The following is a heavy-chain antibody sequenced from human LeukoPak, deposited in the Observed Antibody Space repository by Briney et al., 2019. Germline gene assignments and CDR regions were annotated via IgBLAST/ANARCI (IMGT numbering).Heavy chain of an antibody. V-gene: IGHV3-23*01. Sequence: GGSLGLSCAVSGLTFSSCAMSWVRRARTRGREWVWARSGSGCSTYYADSAKESLTISRDNSKNTLYLQMNRLRAEDTAVYYCAKAPSIAAAGTSAFDIWGQGTMVTVSS. CDR2: RSGSGCST. CDR3: AKAPSIAAAGTSAFDI. J-gene: IGHJ3*02. CDR1: GLTFSSCA. D-gene: IGHD6-13*01.